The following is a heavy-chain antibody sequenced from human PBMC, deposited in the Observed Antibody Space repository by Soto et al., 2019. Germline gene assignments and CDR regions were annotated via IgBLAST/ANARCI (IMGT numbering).Heavy chain of an antibody. Sequence: QVQLVQSGAEVKKPGSSVKVSCKASGGTFSSYAISWVRQAPGQGLEWMGGIITIFGTANYAQQFQGRVTITADESTSTDYMELSSLRSEDTAVYYCARELVVVVAATYSYDYYGMDVWGQGTTVTVSS. CDR1: GGTFSSYA. D-gene: IGHD2-15*01. CDR3: ARELVVVVAATYSYDYYGMDV. CDR2: IITIFGTA. V-gene: IGHV1-69*01. J-gene: IGHJ6*02.